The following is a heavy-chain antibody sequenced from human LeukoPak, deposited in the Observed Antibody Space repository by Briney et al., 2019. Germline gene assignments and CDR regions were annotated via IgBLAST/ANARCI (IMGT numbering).Heavy chain of an antibody. CDR2: ISYDGNNK. J-gene: IGHJ6*02. V-gene: IGHV3-30*18. Sequence: PGRSLRLSCAASGLTFSSYGMHWVRQAPGTGLEWVAVISYDGNNKYSADSVKGRFTIFRDNSMTTLYLQMNSLRAEDTAVYYCAKDGSAYYYYGMDVWGQGTTVTVSS. CDR3: AKDGSAYYYYGMDV. D-gene: IGHD1-1*01. CDR1: GLTFSSYG.